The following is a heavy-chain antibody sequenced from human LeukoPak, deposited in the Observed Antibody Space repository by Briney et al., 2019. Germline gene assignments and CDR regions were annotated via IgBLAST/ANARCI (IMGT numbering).Heavy chain of an antibody. Sequence: GGSLRLSCAASGFTVSSNYMSWVRQAPGKGLEWVSVIYSGGSTFYADSVKGRFTISRDNSKNTLYLQMNSLRAEDTAVYYCARGGYYYGSGSPDAFDIWGQGTMVAVSS. CDR1: GFTVSSNY. D-gene: IGHD3-10*01. J-gene: IGHJ3*02. CDR3: ARGGYYYGSGSPDAFDI. V-gene: IGHV3-53*01. CDR2: IYSGGST.